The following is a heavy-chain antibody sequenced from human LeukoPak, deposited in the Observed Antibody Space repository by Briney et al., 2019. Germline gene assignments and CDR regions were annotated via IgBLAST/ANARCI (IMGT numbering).Heavy chain of an antibody. CDR2: IYSGGST. J-gene: IGHJ5*01. V-gene: IGHV3-53*01. D-gene: IGHD3-3*01. CDR3: ARTYYDFWSGYWFDY. Sequence: TGGSLRLSCAASGFTVSSNYMSWVRQAPGKGLEWVSVIYSGGSTYYADSVKGRFTISRDNSKNTLYLQMNSLRAEDTAVYYCARTYYDFWSGYWFDYWGQGTLVTVSS. CDR1: GFTVSSNY.